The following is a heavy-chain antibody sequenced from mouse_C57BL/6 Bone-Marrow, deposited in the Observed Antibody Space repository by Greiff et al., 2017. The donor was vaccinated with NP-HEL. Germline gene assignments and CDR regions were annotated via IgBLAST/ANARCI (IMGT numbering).Heavy chain of an antibody. Sequence: QVQLQQPGAELVMPGASVTLSCKASGYTFTSYWMHWVKQRPGQGLEWIGEIDPSDSYTNYNQKLKGKSTLTVDKSSSTAYMQLSSLTSEDSAVYYCARGGDYDGVDYWGQGTTLTVSA. CDR2: IDPSDSYT. CDR3: ARGGDYDGVDY. CDR1: GYTFTSYW. J-gene: IGHJ2*01. D-gene: IGHD2-4*01. V-gene: IGHV1-69*01.